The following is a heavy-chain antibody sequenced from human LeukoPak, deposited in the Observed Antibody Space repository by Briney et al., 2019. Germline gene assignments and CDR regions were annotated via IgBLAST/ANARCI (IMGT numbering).Heavy chain of an antibody. V-gene: IGHV3-23*01. Sequence: GGSLRLSCAASGFTFSTYGITWVRQAPGKGLEWVSGISGSGGTTYYADSVRGRFTISRDNSKNTLYLQMNSLKPDDTAVYYCATQTITLVVVISPFDYWGQGALVTVSS. CDR1: GFTFSTYG. CDR3: ATQTITLVVVISPFDY. D-gene: IGHD3-22*01. CDR2: ISGSGGTT. J-gene: IGHJ4*02.